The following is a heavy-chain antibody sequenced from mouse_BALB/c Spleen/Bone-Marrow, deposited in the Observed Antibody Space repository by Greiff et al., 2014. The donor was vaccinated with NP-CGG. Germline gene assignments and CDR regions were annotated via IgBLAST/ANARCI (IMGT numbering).Heavy chain of an antibody. CDR3: AREGSTMITTPFAY. J-gene: IGHJ3*01. CDR1: GFSLTSYG. CDR2: IWAGGST. V-gene: IGHV2-9*02. D-gene: IGHD2-4*01. Sequence: QVQLKESGPGLEAPSQSLSITCTVSGFSLTSYGVHWVRQPPGKGLEWLGVIWAGGSTNYNSALMSRLSISKDNSKSQVFLKMNSLQTDDTAMYYCAREGSTMITTPFAYWGQGTLVTVSA.